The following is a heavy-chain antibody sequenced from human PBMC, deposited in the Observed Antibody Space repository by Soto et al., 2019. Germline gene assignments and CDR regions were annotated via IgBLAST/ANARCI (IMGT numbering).Heavy chain of an antibody. J-gene: IGHJ5*02. CDR3: ARVATRVTTAAWFDP. CDR2: ISAYNGNT. D-gene: IGHD4-17*01. V-gene: IGHV1-18*04. Sequence: GASVKVSCKASGYTFTGYGISWVRQAPGQGLEWMGWISAYNGNTNYAQKLQGRVTMATDTSTSTAYMELRSLRSDDTAVYYCARVATRVTTAAWFDPWGQGTLVTVSS. CDR1: GYTFTGYG.